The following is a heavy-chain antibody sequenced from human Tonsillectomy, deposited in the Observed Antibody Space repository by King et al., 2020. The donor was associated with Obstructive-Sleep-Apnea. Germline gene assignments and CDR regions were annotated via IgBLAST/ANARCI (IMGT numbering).Heavy chain of an antibody. CDR2: IYYSGIT. D-gene: IGHD4-17*01. Sequence: QLQESGPGLVKPSETLSLTCTVSGGSISSYYWSWIRQPPGKGLEWIGYIYYSGITNYNPSLKSRVPISVDTSKRQFSLNLSSVTAADTAGYYCARGDYGDYEAPTFDYWAQGTLVTVPS. CDR3: ARGDYGDYEAPTFDY. CDR1: GGSISSYY. V-gene: IGHV4-59*01. J-gene: IGHJ4*02.